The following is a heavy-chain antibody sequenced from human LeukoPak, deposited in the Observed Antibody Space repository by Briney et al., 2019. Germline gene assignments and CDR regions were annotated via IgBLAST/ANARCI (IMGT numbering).Heavy chain of an antibody. D-gene: IGHD6-25*01. J-gene: IGHJ4*02. V-gene: IGHV3-30*02. CDR3: AKGPYSSVDY. CDR2: IRYDGSNK. Sequence: GGSLRLSCAASGFTFSSCGMHWVRQAPGKGLEWVAFIRYDGSNKYYADSVKGRFTISRDNSKNTLYLQMNSLRAEDTAVYYCAKGPYSSVDYWGQGTLVTVSS. CDR1: GFTFSSCG.